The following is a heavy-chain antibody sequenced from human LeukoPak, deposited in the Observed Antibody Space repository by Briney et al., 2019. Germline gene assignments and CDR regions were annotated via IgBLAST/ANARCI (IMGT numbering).Heavy chain of an antibody. Sequence: PSETLSLTCTVSGGSISSGSYYWSWIRQPPGKGLEWIGEINHSGSTNYNPSLKSRVTISVDTSKNQSSLKLSSVTAADTAVYYCASPYSSSQQDWGQGTLVTVSS. CDR1: GGSISSGSYY. D-gene: IGHD6-13*01. V-gene: IGHV4-39*01. J-gene: IGHJ4*02. CDR2: INHSGST. CDR3: ASPYSSSQQD.